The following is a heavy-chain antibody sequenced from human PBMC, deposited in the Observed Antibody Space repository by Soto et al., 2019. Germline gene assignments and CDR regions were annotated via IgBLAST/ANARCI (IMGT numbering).Heavy chain of an antibody. D-gene: IGHD6-25*01. J-gene: IGHJ2*01. Sequence: QVQLVQSGAEVKKPGSSVKVSCKASGGTFSSYAISWVRQAPGQGLEWVGGIIPIFGTANYAQKFQGRVTITADESTSTAYMELSSLRSEDTAVYYCARVAGPEQQNWYFDLWGRGTLVTVSS. V-gene: IGHV1-69*01. CDR3: ARVAGPEQQNWYFDL. CDR1: GGTFSSYA. CDR2: IIPIFGTA.